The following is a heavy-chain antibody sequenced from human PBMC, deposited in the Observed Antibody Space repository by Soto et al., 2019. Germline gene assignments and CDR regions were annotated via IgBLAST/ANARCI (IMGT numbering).Heavy chain of an antibody. CDR2: ISDDGSTT. Sequence: PGGSLLSCEVSGFTFSAYWMHWVRQVPGKGLIWVSRISDDGSTTTYADSVKGRFTISRDNAKNTLYLQMNSLRADDTGLYYCTRGPRVSSTGTGAHWGQGTLVTVSS. CDR1: GFTFSAYW. CDR3: TRGPRVSSTGTGAH. V-gene: IGHV3-74*01. D-gene: IGHD1-1*01. J-gene: IGHJ4*02.